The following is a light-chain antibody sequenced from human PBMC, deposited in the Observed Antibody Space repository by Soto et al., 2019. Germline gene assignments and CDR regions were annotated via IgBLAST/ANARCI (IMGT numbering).Light chain of an antibody. Sequence: IVLTQSPGTLSLSPGERATLSCRASQSVSNNYLAWYQQKPGQAPRLLIYGASSRATGIPDRFTGSGSGTDFTLTISRLEPEDFAVFYCQQYGSSPTWTFGQGTKVEI. CDR2: GAS. CDR3: QQYGSSPTWT. CDR1: QSVSNNY. J-gene: IGKJ1*01. V-gene: IGKV3-20*01.